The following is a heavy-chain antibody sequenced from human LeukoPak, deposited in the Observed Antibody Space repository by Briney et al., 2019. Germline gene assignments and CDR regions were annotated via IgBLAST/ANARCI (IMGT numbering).Heavy chain of an antibody. V-gene: IGHV1-69*06. J-gene: IGHJ4*02. D-gene: IGHD6-19*01. CDR1: GGTFSSYA. Sequence: GASVKVSCKASGGTFSSYAISWVRQAPGQGLEWMGGIIPIFGTANYAQKFQGRVTITADKSTSTAYMELSSLRSEDTAVYYCATDLSRIAVAGTQVHWGQGTLVTVSS. CDR2: IIPIFGTA. CDR3: ATDLSRIAVAGTQVH.